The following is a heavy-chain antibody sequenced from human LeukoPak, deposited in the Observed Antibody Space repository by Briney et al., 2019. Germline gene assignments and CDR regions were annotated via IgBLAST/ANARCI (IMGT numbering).Heavy chain of an antibody. D-gene: IGHD4-11*01. CDR1: GGTFSSYA. CDR3: ARGPTPTTVTTRGMDV. Sequence: ASVKLSCTASGGTFSSYAISRVRQAPGQGLEWVGRIIPIFGIANYAQTFQGRVTITADKSTSTAYMELSNLRSEDTALYYCARGPTPTTVTTRGMDVWGQGTTVTVSS. V-gene: IGHV1-69*04. J-gene: IGHJ6*02. CDR2: IIPIFGIA.